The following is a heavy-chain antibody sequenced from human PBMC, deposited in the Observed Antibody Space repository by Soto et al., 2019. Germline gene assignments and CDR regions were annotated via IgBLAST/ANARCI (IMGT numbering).Heavy chain of an antibody. V-gene: IGHV1-46*03. Sequence: GASVKVSCKASGYTFTSYYIHWVRQAPGQGLEWMGIINPSGGSTSYAQKLQGRVTMTRDTSTSTVYMELSSLRSEDTAVYYCASWEGFCTNGVCPSSHDYYYYMDVWGKGTTVTVSS. D-gene: IGHD2-8*01. CDR1: GYTFTSYY. CDR3: ASWEGFCTNGVCPSSHDYYYYMDV. CDR2: INPSGGST. J-gene: IGHJ6*03.